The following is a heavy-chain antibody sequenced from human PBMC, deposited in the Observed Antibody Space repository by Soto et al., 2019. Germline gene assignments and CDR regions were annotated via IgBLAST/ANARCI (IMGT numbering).Heavy chain of an antibody. CDR2: IYYSGST. Sequence: QLQLQESGPGLVKPSETLSLTCTVSGGSISSSSYYWGWIRQPPGKGLEWIGSIYYSGSTYYNPSLKSRVTISVDTSKNQFSLKLSSVTAADTAVYYCARTYYDFWSGYYTQDWFDPWGQGTLVTVSS. CDR1: GGSISSSSYY. V-gene: IGHV4-39*01. CDR3: ARTYYDFWSGYYTQDWFDP. J-gene: IGHJ5*02. D-gene: IGHD3-3*01.